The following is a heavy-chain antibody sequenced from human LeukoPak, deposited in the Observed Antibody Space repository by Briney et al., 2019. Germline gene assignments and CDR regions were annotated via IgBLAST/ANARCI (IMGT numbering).Heavy chain of an antibody. D-gene: IGHD4-11*01. CDR1: GFTVSSNY. CDR3: AREDLQDAFDI. CDR2: IYSGGST. Sequence: GGSLRLSCAASGFTVSSNYMSWVRQAPGKGLEWVSVIYSGGSTYYADSMKGRFTISRDNSKNTLYLQMNSLRAEDTAVYYCAREDLQDAFDIWGQGTMVTVSS. J-gene: IGHJ3*02. V-gene: IGHV3-53*01.